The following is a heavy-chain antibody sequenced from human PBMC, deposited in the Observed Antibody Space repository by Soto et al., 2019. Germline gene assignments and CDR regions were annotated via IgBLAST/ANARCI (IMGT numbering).Heavy chain of an antibody. D-gene: IGHD2-15*01. CDR3: ARDRRYCSGGSCYSGEDY. CDR2: IYYSGST. J-gene: IGHJ4*02. Sequence: SATLSLTCTVSRGYISRGGYYWSWIRQHPGTGLEWIGYIYYSGSTYYNPSLKSRVTISVDTSKNQFSLKLSSVTAADTAVYYCARDRRYCSGGSCYSGEDYWGQGKMVTVSS. V-gene: IGHV4-31*03. CDR1: RGYISRGGYY.